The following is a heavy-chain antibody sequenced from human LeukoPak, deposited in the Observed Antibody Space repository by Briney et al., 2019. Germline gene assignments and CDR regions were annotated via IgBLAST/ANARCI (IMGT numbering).Heavy chain of an antibody. D-gene: IGHD6-19*01. J-gene: IGHJ4*02. CDR2: MYYSGST. Sequence: SETLSLTCTVSGGSISSSNYYWGWIRQPPGKGLEWIGSMYYSGSTYYNPSLKSRVTISVDTSKNQFSLKLSSVTAADTAVYYCARGSSGWSYYFDYWGQGTLVTVSS. CDR1: GGSISSSNYY. CDR3: ARGSSGWSYYFDY. V-gene: IGHV4-39*01.